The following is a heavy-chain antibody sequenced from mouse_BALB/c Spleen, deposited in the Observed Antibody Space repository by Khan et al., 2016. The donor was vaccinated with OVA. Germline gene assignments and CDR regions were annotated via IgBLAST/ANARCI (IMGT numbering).Heavy chain of an antibody. V-gene: IGHV1S137*01. D-gene: IGHD2-2*01. Sequence: VQLQESGPELVRPGESVKISCTGSGYKFTDYAIHWVKQSHAKSLEWIGIISIYYDNTNYNPKFKDKATMTVDKSSSTAYLELASLTSEDSAIYYGARGGQWVRRGGSYSDYWGQGTTLTVSS. CDR1: GYKFTDYA. J-gene: IGHJ2*01. CDR3: ARGGQWVRRGGSYSDY. CDR2: ISIYYDNT.